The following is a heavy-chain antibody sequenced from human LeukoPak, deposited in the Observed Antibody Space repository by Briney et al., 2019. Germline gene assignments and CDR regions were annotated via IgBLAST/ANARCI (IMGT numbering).Heavy chain of an antibody. Sequence: GESLKISCKGSGYIFTKYWIGWVRQMPGKGLEWMGIIYPDDSDTRYSPSFQGQVTISADKTISTAYLQWNSQKASDTAMYYCARRYYYGSGSYLDYWGQGTLVTVSS. J-gene: IGHJ4*02. CDR3: ARRYYYGSGSYLDY. CDR2: IYPDDSDT. CDR1: GYIFTKYW. D-gene: IGHD3-10*01. V-gene: IGHV5-51*01.